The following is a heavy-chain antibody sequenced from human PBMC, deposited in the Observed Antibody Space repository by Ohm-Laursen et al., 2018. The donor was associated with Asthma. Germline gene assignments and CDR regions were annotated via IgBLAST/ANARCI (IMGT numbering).Heavy chain of an antibody. Sequence: SLRLSCAAAGFVFSQCGMHWVRQGPGKGLEWVAFVSSDGHDKFYEDSVKGRFTISRDNSRNRLYLQINRLTVEDSALYFCARQSGQDFPDASAFDIWGQGTKVAVSS. V-gene: IGHV3-30*03. CDR2: VSSDGHDK. D-gene: IGHD2-8*01. CDR1: GFVFSQCG. CDR3: ARQSGQDFPDASAFDI. J-gene: IGHJ3*02.